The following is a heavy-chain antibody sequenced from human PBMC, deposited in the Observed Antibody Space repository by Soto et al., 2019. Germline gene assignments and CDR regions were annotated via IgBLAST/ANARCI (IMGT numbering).Heavy chain of an antibody. Sequence: PGGSLRLSCAASGFTVSSNYMSWVRQAPGKGLEWVSVIYSGGSTYYADSVKGRFTISRDNSKNTLYLQMNSLRAEDTAVYYCARESGYSYGYFDYYYGMDVWGQGTTVTVSS. V-gene: IGHV3-53*01. CDR3: ARESGYSYGYFDYYYGMDV. J-gene: IGHJ6*02. CDR1: GFTVSSNY. D-gene: IGHD5-18*01. CDR2: IYSGGST.